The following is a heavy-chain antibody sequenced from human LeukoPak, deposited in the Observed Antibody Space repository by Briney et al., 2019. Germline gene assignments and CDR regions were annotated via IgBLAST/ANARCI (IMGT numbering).Heavy chain of an antibody. CDR2: INHSGST. CDR3: ASRYVSSEVVIIPTAKNNWFDP. CDR1: GGSFSGYY. J-gene: IGHJ5*02. V-gene: IGHV4-34*01. D-gene: IGHD3-3*01. Sequence: SETLSLTCAVYGGSFSGYYWSWIRQPPGKALEWIGEINHSGSTNYNPSLKSRVTISVDTSKNQFSLKLSSVTAADTAVYYCASRYVSSEVVIIPTAKNNWFDPWGQGTLVTVSS.